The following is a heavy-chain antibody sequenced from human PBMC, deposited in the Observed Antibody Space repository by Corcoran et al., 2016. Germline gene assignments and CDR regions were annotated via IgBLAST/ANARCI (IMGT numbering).Heavy chain of an antibody. CDR3: ARRGDKNGWLQQMAYYYYYGMDV. J-gene: IGHJ6*02. D-gene: IGHD5-12*01. V-gene: IGHV1-69*06. CDR1: GGTFSSYA. CDR2: IIPIFGTA. Sequence: QVQLVQSGAVVKKPGSSVKVSCNASGGTFSSYAISWVRQAPGQGLEWMGGIIPIFGTANYAQKFQGRVTITADKSTSTAYMELSSLRSEDTAVYYCARRGDKNGWLQQMAYYYYYGMDVWGQGTTVTVSS.